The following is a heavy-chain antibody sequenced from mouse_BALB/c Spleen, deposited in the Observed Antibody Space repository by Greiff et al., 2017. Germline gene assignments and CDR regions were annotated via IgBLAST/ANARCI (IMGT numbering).Heavy chain of an antibody. CDR3: ARWGGYLYAMDY. V-gene: IGHV14-3*02. J-gene: IGHJ4*01. CDR1: GFNIKYTY. D-gene: IGHD2-2*01. Sequence: EVQLQQSGAELVKPGASVKLSCTASGFNIKYTYMHWVKQRPEQGLEWIGRIDPANGNTKYDPKFQGKATITADTSSNTAYLQLSSLTSEDTAVYYCARWGGYLYAMDYWGQGTSVTVSS. CDR2: IDPANGNT.